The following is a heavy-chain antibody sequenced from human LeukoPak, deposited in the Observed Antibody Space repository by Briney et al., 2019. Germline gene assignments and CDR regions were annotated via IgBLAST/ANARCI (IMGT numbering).Heavy chain of an antibody. CDR2: ISSSSSTI. J-gene: IGHJ4*02. D-gene: IGHD5-18*01. CDR3: ARDGYSYWYY. CDR1: GFTFSSYR. V-gene: IGHV3-48*01. Sequence: GGSLRLSCAASGFTFSSYRMIWVRQAPGKGLEWVSYISSSSSTIYYADSVKGRFTISRDNAKNSLYLQMNSLRAEDTAVYYCARDGYSYWYYWGQGTLVTVSS.